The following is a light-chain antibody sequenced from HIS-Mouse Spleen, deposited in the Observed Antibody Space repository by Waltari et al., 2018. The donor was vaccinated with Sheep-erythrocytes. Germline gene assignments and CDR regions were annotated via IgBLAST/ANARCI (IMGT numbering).Light chain of an antibody. J-gene: IGLJ1*01. CDR1: ALPTQY. Sequence: SYELTQPPSVSVSPGQTARITGSGDALPTQYAYWYQQKPGQAPVVVIYKDSERPSGIPERFSGSSSGTTVTLTISGVQAEDEADYYCQSADSSGTYVFGTGTKVTVL. V-gene: IGLV3-25*03. CDR3: QSADSSGTYV. CDR2: KDS.